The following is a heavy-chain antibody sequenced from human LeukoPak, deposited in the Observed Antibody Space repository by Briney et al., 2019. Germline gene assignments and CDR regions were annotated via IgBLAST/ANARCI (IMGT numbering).Heavy chain of an antibody. Sequence: ASVKVSCKASGYTFTSYDINWVRQATGQGLEWMGWMNPNSGNTGYAQKFQGRVTMTRDTSTSTVYMELSSLRSEDTAVYYCARAVAGLLDYWGQGTLVTVSS. J-gene: IGHJ4*02. D-gene: IGHD6-19*01. V-gene: IGHV1-8*02. CDR3: ARAVAGLLDY. CDR2: MNPNSGNT. CDR1: GYTFTSYD.